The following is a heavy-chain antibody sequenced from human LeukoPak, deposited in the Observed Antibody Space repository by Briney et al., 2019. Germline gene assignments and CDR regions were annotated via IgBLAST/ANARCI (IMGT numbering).Heavy chain of an antibody. V-gene: IGHV1-2*02. CDR2: IHPNSGDT. CDR1: GCTFTGYY. Sequence: ASVKVSCKATGCTFTGYYMHWVRQAPGQGLEWIGWIHPNSGDTNYAQNFQGRVTMTRDTSISTAYMELSRLRSDDTAVYYCARPTEHYSRRGWFDPWGQGTLVTVSS. CDR3: ARPTEHYSRRGWFDP. J-gene: IGHJ5*02. D-gene: IGHD6-13*01.